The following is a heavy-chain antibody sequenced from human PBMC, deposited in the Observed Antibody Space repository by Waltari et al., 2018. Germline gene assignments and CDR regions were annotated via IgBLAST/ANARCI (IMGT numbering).Heavy chain of an antibody. J-gene: IGHJ4*02. D-gene: IGHD3-22*01. CDR1: GFTFGDDA. CDR3: TRYYYDSSGYYYLFDY. CDR2: IRSKAYGGTT. V-gene: IGHV3-49*03. Sequence: EVQLVESGGGLVQPGRSLRLSCTASGFTFGDDAMSWFRQAPGKGLEWVGFIRSKAYGGTTEYAASVKGRFTISRDDSKSIAYLQMNSLKTEDTAVYYCTRYYYDSSGYYYLFDYWGQGTLVTVSS.